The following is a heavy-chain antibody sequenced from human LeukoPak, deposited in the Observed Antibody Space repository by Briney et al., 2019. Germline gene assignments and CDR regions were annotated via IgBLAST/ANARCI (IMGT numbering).Heavy chain of an antibody. V-gene: IGHV4-59*01. CDR2: IYYSGST. J-gene: IGHJ1*01. CDR3: ARGSTWHEIYFQY. D-gene: IGHD2/OR15-2a*01. CDR1: GGSISSYY. Sequence: PSETLSLTCTVSGGSISSYYWSWIRQPPGKGLEWIGYIYYSGSTNYNPSLKSRVTMSIGTSKNQLSLKLSSVTTADTAIYYCARGSTWHEIYFQYWGQGTLVTVSS.